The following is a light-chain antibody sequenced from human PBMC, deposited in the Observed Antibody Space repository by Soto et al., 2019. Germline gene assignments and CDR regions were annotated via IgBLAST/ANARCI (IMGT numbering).Light chain of an antibody. V-gene: IGKV2-24*01. CDR2: KIS. CDR1: QSLVHNDGNTY. J-gene: IGKJ1*01. CDR3: MQATQYPWT. Sequence: EIVMTQTPLSSAVTLGQPASISCRFSQSLVHNDGNTYLTWFQQRPGQPPRLLLYKISNRFSGVPDRFSGSGAGTDFTLKISRVEVEDVGVYYCMQATQYPWTFGQGTKVEIK.